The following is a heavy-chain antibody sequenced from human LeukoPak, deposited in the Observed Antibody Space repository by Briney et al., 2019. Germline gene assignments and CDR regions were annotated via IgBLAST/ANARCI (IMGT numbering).Heavy chain of an antibody. J-gene: IGHJ4*02. CDR3: AKEELGYCTNGVCPPHD. CDR2: INSDGSST. Sequence: GGPLRLSCAASGFTFSSSWMHWVRQAPEKGLVWVSRINSDGSSTSYADSVKGRFTISRDNAKNTLFLQMNSLRAEDTAVYYCAKEELGYCTNGVCPPHDWGQGTLVTVSS. D-gene: IGHD2-8*01. V-gene: IGHV3-74*01. CDR1: GFTFSSSW.